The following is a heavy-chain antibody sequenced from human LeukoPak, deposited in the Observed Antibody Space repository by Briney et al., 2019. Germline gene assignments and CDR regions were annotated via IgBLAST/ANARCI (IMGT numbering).Heavy chain of an antibody. CDR1: GFTFSSYW. D-gene: IGHD3-22*01. CDR3: ARVGSGSYDSSGYSPPAYYYYYMDV. J-gene: IGHJ6*03. Sequence: GGSLRLSCAASGFTFSSYWMSWVRRAPGKGLEWVANIKQDGSEKYYVDSVKGRFTISRDNAKNSLYLQMNSLRAEDTAVYYCARVGSGSYDSSGYSPPAYYYYYMDVWGKGTTVTVSS. V-gene: IGHV3-7*01. CDR2: IKQDGSEK.